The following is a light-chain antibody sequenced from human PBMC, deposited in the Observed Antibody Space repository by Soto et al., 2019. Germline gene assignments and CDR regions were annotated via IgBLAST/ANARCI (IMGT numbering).Light chain of an antibody. Sequence: DIVLTQSPATLSLSQGERATLSCRASQSVSTYLAWYQQKTGQAPRLFIYDASNRATGIPARFSGIVSGTDFNLTLRRLETEDCAVYYGQQRSKWPITVGQWTRREIK. CDR1: QSVSTY. CDR3: QQRSKWPIT. J-gene: IGKJ5*01. CDR2: DAS. V-gene: IGKV3-11*01.